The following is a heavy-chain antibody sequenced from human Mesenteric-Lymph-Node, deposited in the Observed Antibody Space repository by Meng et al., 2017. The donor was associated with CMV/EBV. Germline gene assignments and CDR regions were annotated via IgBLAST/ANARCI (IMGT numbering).Heavy chain of an antibody. CDR2: ISGSGGAT. D-gene: IGHD2-2*01. CDR3: AKGDYCSSTNCYHR. Sequence: GESLKISCAASGFTFSSYDMSWVRQAPGKGLEWVSAISGSGGATYYIDSVKGRFTISRDNSKNTLSLQMNSLRAEDTALYYCAKGDYCSSTNCYHRWGQGTLVTVSS. J-gene: IGHJ5*02. CDR1: GFTFSSYD. V-gene: IGHV3-23*01.